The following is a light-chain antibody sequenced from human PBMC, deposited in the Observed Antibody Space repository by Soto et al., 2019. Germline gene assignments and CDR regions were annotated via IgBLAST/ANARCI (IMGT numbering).Light chain of an antibody. J-gene: IGKJ1*01. CDR1: QTISSW. CDR2: KAS. CDR3: QHYTSYSEA. Sequence: DIQMTQSPSTLSGSVGDRVTITCRASQTISSWLAWYQQKPGKAPKLLIYKASTLKSVVPSRFSGSGSGTEFTLTISSLQPDDFAAYYCQHYTSYSEAFGQGTKVELQ. V-gene: IGKV1-5*03.